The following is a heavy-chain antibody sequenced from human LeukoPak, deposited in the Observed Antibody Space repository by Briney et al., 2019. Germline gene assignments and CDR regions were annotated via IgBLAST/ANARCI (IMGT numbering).Heavy chain of an antibody. V-gene: IGHV3-23*01. CDR3: AKDLPAIVVVVAATSY. D-gene: IGHD2-15*01. CDR1: GFTFSSYA. Sequence: GGSLRLSCAASGFTFSSYAMSWVRQAPGKGLEWVSAISGSGGSTYYADSVKGRFTISRDNSKNTLYLQMNSLRAEDTAVYYCAKDLPAIVVVVAATSYRGQGTLVTVSS. CDR2: ISGSGGST. J-gene: IGHJ4*02.